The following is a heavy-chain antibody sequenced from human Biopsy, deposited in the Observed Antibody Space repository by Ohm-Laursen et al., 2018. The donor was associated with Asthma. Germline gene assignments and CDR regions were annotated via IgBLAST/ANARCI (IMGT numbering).Heavy chain of an antibody. Sequence: SLRLSCAASGFTFGDYWMSWVRQVPGKGLEWVANIKHDGSEKNHVDSLKGRFTISRDNAKNSLYLQMNSLRAEDTAVYYCARTFHFWSPHHAEHYQLWGQGTLVTVS. CDR2: IKHDGSEK. D-gene: IGHD3-3*02. CDR1: GFTFGDYW. CDR3: ARTFHFWSPHHAEHYQL. V-gene: IGHV3-7*01. J-gene: IGHJ1*01.